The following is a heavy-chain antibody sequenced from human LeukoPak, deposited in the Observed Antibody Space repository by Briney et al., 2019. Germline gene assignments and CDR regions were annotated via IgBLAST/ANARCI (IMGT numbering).Heavy chain of an antibody. Sequence: GGSLRLSCAASGFTFSSYAMSWVRQAPGKGLEWVSAISGSGSSTYYADSVKGRFTISRDNSKNTLYLQMNSLRAEDTAVYYCAKLRDGYNSGYFDYWGQGTLVTVSS. CDR1: GFTFSSYA. V-gene: IGHV3-23*01. CDR3: AKLRDGYNSGYFDY. J-gene: IGHJ4*03. D-gene: IGHD5-24*01. CDR2: ISGSGSST.